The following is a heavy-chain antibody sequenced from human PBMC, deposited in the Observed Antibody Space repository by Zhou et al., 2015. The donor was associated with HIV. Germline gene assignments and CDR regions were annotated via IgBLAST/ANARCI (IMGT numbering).Heavy chain of an antibody. V-gene: IGHV3-30*18. J-gene: IGHJ3*02. CDR1: GFTFSYYA. Sequence: QVQLVVSGGGVVQPGRSLRLSCACSGFTFSYYAMHWVRQAPGKGLEWVALISYDGSIQFYLDSVEGRFTISRDNSNNTLYLQMNTLRTEDTAVYFCAKDRSGPGDDAFDIWGQGTMGQRLF. CDR3: AKDRSGPGDDAFDI. CDR2: ISYDGSIQ. D-gene: IGHD6-19*01.